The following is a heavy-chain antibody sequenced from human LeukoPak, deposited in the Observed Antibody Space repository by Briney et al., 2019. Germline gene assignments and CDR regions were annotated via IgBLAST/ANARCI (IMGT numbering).Heavy chain of an antibody. D-gene: IGHD3-10*01. Sequence: GGSLRLSCAASGFIFGGYAMHWVRQSPGQGLEWVAAIRYDGGEKYYADSVKGRFTISRDNSKNTLYLQMNSLRAEDTPVYYCARDATMVRGVTNFDYWGQGTLVTVSS. V-gene: IGHV3-33*01. CDR2: IRYDGGEK. CDR3: ARDATMVRGVTNFDY. CDR1: GFIFGGYA. J-gene: IGHJ4*02.